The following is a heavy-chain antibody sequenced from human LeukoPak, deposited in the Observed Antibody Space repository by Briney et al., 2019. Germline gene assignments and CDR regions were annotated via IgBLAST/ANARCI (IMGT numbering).Heavy chain of an antibody. Sequence: ASVRVSCKASGYTFTSYDINWVRQATGQGLEWMGWMNPNSGNTGYAQKFQGRVTMTRNTSISTAYMELSSLRSEDTAVYYCARGGLRFICSDHWGQGTLVTVSS. CDR2: MNPNSGNT. V-gene: IGHV1-8*01. J-gene: IGHJ4*02. CDR1: GYTFTSYD. CDR3: ARGGLRFICSDH. D-gene: IGHD5-12*01.